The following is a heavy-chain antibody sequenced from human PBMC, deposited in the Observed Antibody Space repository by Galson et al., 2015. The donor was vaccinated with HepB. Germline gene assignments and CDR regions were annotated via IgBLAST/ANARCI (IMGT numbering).Heavy chain of an antibody. V-gene: IGHV3-74*01. J-gene: IGHJ5*02. CDR3: ARDPRNGGDDYVWGNWFDP. CDR1: GFTFSSYW. CDR2: INSDGSST. D-gene: IGHD3-16*01. Sequence: SLRLSCAASGFTFSSYWMHWVRQAPGKGLVWVSRINSDGSSTSYADSVKGRFTISRDSAKNTLYLQMNSLRAEDTAVYYCARDPRNGGDDYVWGNWFDPWGQGTLVTVSS.